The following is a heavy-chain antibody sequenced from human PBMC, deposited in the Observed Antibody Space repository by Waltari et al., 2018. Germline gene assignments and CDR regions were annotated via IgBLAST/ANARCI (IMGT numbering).Heavy chain of an antibody. Sequence: QVQLQESGPGLVKPSETLSLTCTVSGGSISSYYWSWIRQPPGKGLEWIGYIYYSVSTNYNPSLKSRVTISVDTSKNQFSLKLSSVTAADTAVYYCARRGPFADYYDSSGDFDAFDIWGQGTMVTVSS. J-gene: IGHJ3*02. CDR2: IYYSVST. CDR3: ARRGPFADYYDSSGDFDAFDI. D-gene: IGHD3-22*01. CDR1: GGSISSYY. V-gene: IGHV4-59*08.